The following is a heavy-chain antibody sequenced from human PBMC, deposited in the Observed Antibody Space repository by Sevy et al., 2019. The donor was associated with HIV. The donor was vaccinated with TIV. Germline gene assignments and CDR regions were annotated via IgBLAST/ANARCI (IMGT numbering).Heavy chain of an antibody. J-gene: IGHJ4*02. CDR2: MWYDGNNK. CDR3: ARGPSLIVAGAAGYLDY. Sequence: GGSLRLSCTASGFTFSNFGIHWARQAPGKGLQWVALMWYDGNNKYYADSVKGRFTISRDSSKNTVYLQMNNLRAEDTAMYYCARGPSLIVAGAAGYLDYWGQGTLVTVSS. D-gene: IGHD2-21*01. V-gene: IGHV3-33*01. CDR1: GFTFSNFG.